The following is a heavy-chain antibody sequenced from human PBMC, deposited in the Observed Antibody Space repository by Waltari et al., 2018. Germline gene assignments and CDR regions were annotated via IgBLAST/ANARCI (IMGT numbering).Heavy chain of an antibody. V-gene: IGHV1-69*13. CDR3: ASAPHYYDSSGYYYSDY. D-gene: IGHD3-22*01. CDR2: IIPIFGTA. Sequence: QVQLVQSGAEVKKPGSSVKVSCKASGGTFSSYAISWVRQAPGQGLEWMGGIIPIFGTANYAQKFQGRVTITADESTSTAYMELSSLRSEDTAVYYCASAPHYYDSSGYYYSDYWGQGTLVTVSS. CDR1: GGTFSSYA. J-gene: IGHJ4*02.